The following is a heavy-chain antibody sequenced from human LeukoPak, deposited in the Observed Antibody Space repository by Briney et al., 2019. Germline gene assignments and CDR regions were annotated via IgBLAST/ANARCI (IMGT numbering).Heavy chain of an antibody. CDR3: ESLGYSYGLTGASPAYYFDY. V-gene: IGHV3-7*01. CDR1: GFTFSSYW. Sequence: GGSLRLSCAASGFTFSSYWMSWVRQAPGKGLEWVANIKQDGSEKYYVDSVKGRFTISRDNAKNSLYLQMNSLRAEDTAVYYCESLGYSYGLTGASPAYYFDYWGQGTLVTVSS. CDR2: IKQDGSEK. J-gene: IGHJ4*02. D-gene: IGHD5-18*01.